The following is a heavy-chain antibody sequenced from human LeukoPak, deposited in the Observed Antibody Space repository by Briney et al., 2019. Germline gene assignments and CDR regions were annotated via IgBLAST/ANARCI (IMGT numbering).Heavy chain of an antibody. CDR1: GFSFSTYA. V-gene: IGHV3-30*04. CDR3: ASGLSLKVGGGDYFDS. D-gene: IGHD2-21*01. J-gene: IGHJ4*02. CDR2: ISFDGTNK. Sequence: GGSLRLSCAASGFSFSTYAMHWVRQAPGKGLEWMTTISFDGTNKYYADSVRGRFTISRDNSKNTLYVQMNSLRVEDTALYYCASGLSLKVGGGDYFDSWGQGTLVTVSS.